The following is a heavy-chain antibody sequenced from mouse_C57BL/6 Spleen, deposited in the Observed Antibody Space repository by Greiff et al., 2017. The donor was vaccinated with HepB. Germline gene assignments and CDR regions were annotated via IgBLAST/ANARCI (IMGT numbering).Heavy chain of an antibody. J-gene: IGHJ2*01. CDR3: AHYYGSDYFDY. D-gene: IGHD1-1*01. V-gene: IGHV3-6*01. Sequence: EVKLMESGPGLVKPSQSLSLTCSVTGYSITSGYYWNWIRQFPGNKLEWMGYISYDGSNNYNPSLKNRISITRDTSKNQFFLKLNSVTTEDTATYYCAHYYGSDYFDYWGQGTTLTVSS. CDR1: GYSITSGYY. CDR2: ISYDGSN.